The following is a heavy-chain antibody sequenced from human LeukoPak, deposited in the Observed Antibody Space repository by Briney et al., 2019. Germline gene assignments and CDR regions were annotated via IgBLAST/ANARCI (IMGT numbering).Heavy chain of an antibody. CDR1: GGSFSGYY. J-gene: IGHJ4*02. D-gene: IGHD3-22*01. Sequence: SETLSLTCAVYGGSFSGYYWSWIRQPPGKGLEWIGEISHSGSTNYNPSLKSRVTISVDTSKNQFSLKLSSVTAADTAVYYCARVCRSPVKYDSSGYNDYWGQGTLVTVSS. V-gene: IGHV4-34*01. CDR2: ISHSGST. CDR3: ARVCRSPVKYDSSGYNDY.